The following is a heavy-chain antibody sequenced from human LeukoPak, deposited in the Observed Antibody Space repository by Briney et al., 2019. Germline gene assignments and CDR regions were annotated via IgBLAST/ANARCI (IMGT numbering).Heavy chain of an antibody. D-gene: IGHD3-22*01. J-gene: IGHJ4*02. V-gene: IGHV4-39*07. Sequence: SETLSLTCSVSGDSITSDRYHWGWIRQSPGKGLEWIESIYYTGSTYYNPSLESRVTISVDTSKNHVFLKLSSVTAADTAVYFCASAYYYDTTGYFTWGQGTLVTVSS. CDR2: IYYTGST. CDR3: ASAYYYDTTGYFT. CDR1: GDSITSDRYH.